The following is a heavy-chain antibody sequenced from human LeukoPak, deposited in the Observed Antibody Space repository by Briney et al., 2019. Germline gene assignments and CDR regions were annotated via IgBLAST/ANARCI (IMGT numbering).Heavy chain of an antibody. CDR1: GYTFTSYG. V-gene: IGHV1-18*01. D-gene: IGHD3-10*01. CDR2: ISAYNGNT. Sequence: GASVKVSGKASGYTFTSYGISWVRQAPGQGLEWMGWISAYNGNTNYAQKLQGRVTMTTDTSTSTAYMELRSLRSDDTAVYYCARERGPMVRGVHYYYYGMDVWGQGTTVTVSS. CDR3: ARERGPMVRGVHYYYYGMDV. J-gene: IGHJ6*02.